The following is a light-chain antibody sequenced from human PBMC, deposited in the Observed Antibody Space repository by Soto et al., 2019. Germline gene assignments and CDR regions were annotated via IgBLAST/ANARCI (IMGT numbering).Light chain of an antibody. Sequence: QSALTQPASVSGSPGQSITISCTGTRSDVGGYNYVSWYQQHPGKAPKLMIYDVSNRPSGVSNRFSGSKSGNTASLTISGLQAEDEADYYCSSYTSSSTLVVFGTGTKVTVL. V-gene: IGLV2-14*01. CDR1: RSDVGGYNY. CDR3: SSYTSSSTLVV. CDR2: DVS. J-gene: IGLJ1*01.